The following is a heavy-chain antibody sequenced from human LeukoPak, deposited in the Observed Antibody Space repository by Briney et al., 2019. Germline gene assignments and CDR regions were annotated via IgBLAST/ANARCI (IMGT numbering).Heavy chain of an antibody. D-gene: IGHD3-9*01. CDR1: GFTFSSYW. CDR3: ARDGFRYFDYYGMDV. V-gene: IGHV3-7*01. CDR2: IKQDGSEK. Sequence: GGSLRLSCAASGFTFSSYWMSWVRQAPGKGLEWVANIKQDGSEKYYVDSVKGRFTISRDNAKNSLYLQMNSLRAEDTAVYYCARDGFRYFDYYGMDVWGQGTTVTASS. J-gene: IGHJ6*02.